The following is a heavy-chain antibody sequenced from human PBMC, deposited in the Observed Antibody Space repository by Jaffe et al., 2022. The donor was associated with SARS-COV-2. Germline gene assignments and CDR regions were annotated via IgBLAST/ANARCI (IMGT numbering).Heavy chain of an antibody. CDR3: ARVGSHYGGYYYYGMDV. D-gene: IGHD4-17*01. V-gene: IGHV3-33*01. J-gene: IGHJ6*02. CDR1: GFTFSSYG. Sequence: QVQLVESGGGVVQPGRSLRLSCAASGFTFSSYGMHWVRQAPGKGLEWVAVIWYDGSNKYYADSVKGRFTISRDNSKNTLYLQMNSLRAEDTAVYYCARVGSHYGGYYYYGMDVWGQGTTVTVSS. CDR2: IWYDGSNK.